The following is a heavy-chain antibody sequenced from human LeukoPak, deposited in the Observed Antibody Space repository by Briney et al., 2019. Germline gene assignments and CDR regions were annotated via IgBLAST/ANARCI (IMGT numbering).Heavy chain of an antibody. Sequence: AGGSLRPSCAASGFTFSSYAMSWVRQAPGKGLEWVSAISGSGGSTYYADSVKGRFTISRDNSKNTLYLQMNSLRAEDTAVYYCAKGSGRWLQLNVRYYFDYWGQGTLVTVSS. D-gene: IGHD5-24*01. CDR3: AKGSGRWLQLNVRYYFDY. CDR2: ISGSGGST. V-gene: IGHV3-23*01. CDR1: GFTFSSYA. J-gene: IGHJ4*02.